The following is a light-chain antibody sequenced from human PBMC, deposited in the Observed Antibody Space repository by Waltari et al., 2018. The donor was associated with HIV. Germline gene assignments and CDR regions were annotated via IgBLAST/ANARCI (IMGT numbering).Light chain of an antibody. CDR2: AAS. Sequence: DIQMTQSPSSVSASVGDTVTITCRASQDISNWLAWYQQKPGKAPNLLIFAASSLQSGVPSRCSGSGSGTDFTLTISSLHPEDFATYYCQQANSFPFSFGPGTKVDIK. CDR3: QQANSFPFS. J-gene: IGKJ3*01. CDR1: QDISNW. V-gene: IGKV1-12*02.